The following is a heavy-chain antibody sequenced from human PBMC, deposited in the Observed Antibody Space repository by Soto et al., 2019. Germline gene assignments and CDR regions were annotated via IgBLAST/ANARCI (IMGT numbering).Heavy chain of an antibody. Sequence: QVQLQESGPGLVKPSETLSLTCTVSGGSISSYYWSWIRQPPGKGLEWIGYIYYSGSTNYNPSLETRVPTSVETTSNPYSLKLSPVTAADTAVDHGASRWAAAFDSWGQGTLVTVSS. CDR2: IYYSGST. D-gene: IGHD2-2*01. CDR1: GGSISSYY. V-gene: IGHV4-59*08. CDR3: ASRWAAAFDS. J-gene: IGHJ4*02.